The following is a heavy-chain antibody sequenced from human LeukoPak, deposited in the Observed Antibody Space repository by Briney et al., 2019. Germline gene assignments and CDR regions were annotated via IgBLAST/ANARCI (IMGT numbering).Heavy chain of an antibody. CDR2: INHSGST. D-gene: IGHD2-2*02. Sequence: PSETLSLTCAVYGGSFSGYYWSWIRQPPGKGLEWIGEINHSGSTNYNPSLKSRVTISVDTSKNQFSLKLSSVTAADTAVYYCARPNLGYCSSTSCYKGAFDIWGQGTMVTVSS. J-gene: IGHJ3*02. CDR1: GGSFSGYY. CDR3: ARPNLGYCSSTSCYKGAFDI. V-gene: IGHV4-34*01.